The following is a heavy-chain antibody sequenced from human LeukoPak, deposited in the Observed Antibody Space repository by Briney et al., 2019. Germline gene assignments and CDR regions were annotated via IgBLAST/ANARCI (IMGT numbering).Heavy chain of an antibody. CDR3: VKDGGSGWHRGEFDS. CDR1: RFTFGDYA. V-gene: IGHV3-9*03. CDR2: ISWNSGTI. D-gene: IGHD6-19*01. Sequence: GGSLRLSCAASRFTFGDYAMHWVRQLPGQGLEWVSGISWNSGTIGYADSVKGRFTISRDNAKNSLYLQMNSLRVEDMGLYFCVKDGGSGWHRGEFDSWGQGTLVTVSS. J-gene: IGHJ4*02.